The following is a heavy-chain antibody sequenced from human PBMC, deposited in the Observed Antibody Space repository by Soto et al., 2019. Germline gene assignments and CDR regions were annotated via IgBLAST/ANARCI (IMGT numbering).Heavy chain of an antibody. CDR1: GYKFSTFS. V-gene: IGHV5-51*01. Sequence: GESLKISCKASGYKFSTFSIAWVRQMPGEGLEWMGLISPGDSDTRYSPSFQGQVTISADKSKNTTYLQWSSLKASDTAIYYCARLVLVADYNWFDPWGQGTLVTVSS. J-gene: IGHJ5*02. CDR3: ARLVLVADYNWFDP. CDR2: ISPGDSDT. D-gene: IGHD3-3*02.